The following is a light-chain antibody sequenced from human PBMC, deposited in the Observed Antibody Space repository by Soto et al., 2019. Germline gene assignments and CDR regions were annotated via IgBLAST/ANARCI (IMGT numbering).Light chain of an antibody. Sequence: DIQMTQSPSSLSASVGDEVTITCRASHTIMTYLNWYQLKPGKPPRLLIYAAFSLQSGVPSRFSGSRSGTEFTLTINSLQPEDFATYSCQQSYNSPQTFGQGTNVEIK. CDR1: HTIMTY. CDR3: QQSYNSPQT. CDR2: AAF. V-gene: IGKV1-39*01. J-gene: IGKJ1*01.